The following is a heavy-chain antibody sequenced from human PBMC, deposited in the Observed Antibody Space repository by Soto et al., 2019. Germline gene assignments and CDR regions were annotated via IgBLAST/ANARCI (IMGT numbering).Heavy chain of an antibody. D-gene: IGHD3-9*01. CDR3: ARGAKHPILTGPTAPDLYYGMDV. CDR1: GGTFSSYA. CDR2: IIPMFRTA. V-gene: IGHV1-69*13. Sequence: RASVKVSCKASGGTFSSYAISWVRQAPGQGLEWMGGIIPMFRTANYAQKFQGRVTITADESTSTAYMELSSLRSEDTAVYYCARGAKHPILTGPTAPDLYYGMDVWGQGTTVTVSS. J-gene: IGHJ6*02.